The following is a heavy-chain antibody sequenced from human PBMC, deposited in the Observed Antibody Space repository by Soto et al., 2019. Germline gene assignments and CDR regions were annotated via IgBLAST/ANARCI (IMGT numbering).Heavy chain of an antibody. J-gene: IGHJ5*02. CDR3: PSPSTNMARAVIVWFDT. CDR1: GYSISSGYY. CDR2: IYHSGST. Sequence: SETLSLTCAVSGYSISSGYYWGWIRQPPGKGLEWIGSIYHSGSTYYNPSLKSRVTISVDTSKNQFSLKLSSVTAADTAVYYCPSPSTNMARAVIVWFDTWGQGTLVTVSS. D-gene: IGHD3-10*01. V-gene: IGHV4-38-2*01.